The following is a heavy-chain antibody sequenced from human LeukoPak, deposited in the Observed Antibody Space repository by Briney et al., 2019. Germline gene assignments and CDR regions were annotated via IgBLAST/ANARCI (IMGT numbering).Heavy chain of an antibody. CDR3: ARAYGSGSYTLLFFDY. J-gene: IGHJ4*02. Sequence: ALVKVSCMASGYTFTSYYMHWVRQAPGQGLEWMGIINPSGGSTSYAQKFQGRVTMTRDTSTSTVYMELSSLRSEDTAVYYCARAYGSGSYTLLFFDYWGQGTLVTVSS. CDR1: GYTFTSYY. V-gene: IGHV1-46*01. CDR2: INPSGGST. D-gene: IGHD3-10*01.